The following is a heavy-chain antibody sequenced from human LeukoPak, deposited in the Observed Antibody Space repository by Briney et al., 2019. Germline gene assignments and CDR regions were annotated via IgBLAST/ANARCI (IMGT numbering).Heavy chain of an antibody. CDR1: GYTFTPYY. D-gene: IGHD4-11*01. V-gene: IGHV1-2*02. CDR2: INPNSGGT. J-gene: IGHJ6*02. Sequence: ASVKVSSTASGYTFTPYYMHWERHAPGQRLERVWGINPNSGGTNYSEKFQRSSTMTRDTSISTAYMEESRLRSDDTAVYYCARGLYSWTVTVTLDVWGQGTTVTVS. CDR3: ARGLYSWTVTVTLDV.